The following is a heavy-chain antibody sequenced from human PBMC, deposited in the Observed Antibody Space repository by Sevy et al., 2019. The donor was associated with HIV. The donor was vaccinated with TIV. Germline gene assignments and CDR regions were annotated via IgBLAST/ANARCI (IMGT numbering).Heavy chain of an antibody. V-gene: IGHV3-21*01. J-gene: IGHJ4*02. CDR1: GFTFSSYS. CDR2: ISSSSSYI. D-gene: IGHD2-2*02. CDR3: ARDEFRGSSTSCYNN. Sequence: GGSLRLSCAASGFTFSSYSMNWVRQAPGKGLEWVSSISSSSSYIYYADSVKGRFTISRDNAKSSLYLQMNSLRAEDTAVYYCARDEFRGSSTSCYNNWGQGTLVTVSS.